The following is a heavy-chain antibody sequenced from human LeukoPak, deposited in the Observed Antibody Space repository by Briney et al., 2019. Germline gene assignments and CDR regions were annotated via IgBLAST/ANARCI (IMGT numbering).Heavy chain of an antibody. CDR2: VYYSGST. CDR3: ARGLNNRKSGRRFDVFEI. V-gene: IGHV4-59*01. CDR1: GGSISTYY. Sequence: PSETLSLTCTVSGGSISTYYWSWLGQPPGKGLEWIGYVYYSGSTNYNPSLKSRVTISADTSKNQFSLRLTSVTAADTTVYYCARGLNNRKSGRRFDVFEIWGQGTMVTVSS. J-gene: IGHJ3*02. D-gene: IGHD1-14*01.